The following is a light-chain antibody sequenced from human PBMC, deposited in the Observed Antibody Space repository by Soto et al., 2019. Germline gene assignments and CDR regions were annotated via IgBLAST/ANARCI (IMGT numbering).Light chain of an antibody. J-gene: IGKJ2*01. CDR2: DAS. Sequence: EIVLTQSPGTLSLSPGERATLSCRASQSVSSSYLAWYQQKPGQAPRLLIYDASSRATGIPDRFSGSGSGTDFTLTISRLEPEDFAVYYCQQFRSSLYTFGQRTKLEIK. V-gene: IGKV3-20*01. CDR1: QSVSSSY. CDR3: QQFRSSLYT.